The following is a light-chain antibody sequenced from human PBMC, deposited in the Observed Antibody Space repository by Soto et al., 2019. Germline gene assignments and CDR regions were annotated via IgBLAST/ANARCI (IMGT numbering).Light chain of an antibody. Sequence: DIHMTPSPSTLSASVGYRVTITCPASQNINSWLAWYQQKPGKAPNLLIYDASSLESGVPSRFSGSGSGTDFTLTISSLQPEDFATYYCQQANSFPRTFGQGTKGDIK. V-gene: IGKV1-5*01. J-gene: IGKJ1*01. CDR3: QQANSFPRT. CDR1: QNINSW. CDR2: DAS.